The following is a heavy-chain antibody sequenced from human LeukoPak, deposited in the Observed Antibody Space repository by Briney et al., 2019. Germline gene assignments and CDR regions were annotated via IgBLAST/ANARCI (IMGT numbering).Heavy chain of an antibody. CDR1: GYTFTGYY. V-gene: IGHV1-2*02. CDR3: ARAGSYCSGGSCYRGGYYYYYMDV. Sequence: ASVKVSCEASGYTFTGYYMHWVRQAPGQGLEWMGWINPNSGGTNYAQKFQGRVTMTRDTSISTAYMELSRLRSDDTAVYYCARAGSYCSGGSCYRGGYYYYYMDVWGKGTTVTVSS. CDR2: INPNSGGT. J-gene: IGHJ6*03. D-gene: IGHD2-15*01.